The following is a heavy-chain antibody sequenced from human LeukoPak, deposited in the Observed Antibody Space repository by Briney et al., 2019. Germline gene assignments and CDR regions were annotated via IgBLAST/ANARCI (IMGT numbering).Heavy chain of an antibody. Sequence: SVKVSCKASGGTFSSYAISWVRQAPGQGLEWIGGIIPIFGTANYAQKFQGRVTITTDESTSTAYMELSRLRSEDTAVYYCARTSYSSSWYMGFDPWGQGTMVSVSS. CDR1: GGTFSSYA. CDR2: IIPIFGTA. D-gene: IGHD6-13*01. J-gene: IGHJ5*02. V-gene: IGHV1-69*05. CDR3: ARTSYSSSWYMGFDP.